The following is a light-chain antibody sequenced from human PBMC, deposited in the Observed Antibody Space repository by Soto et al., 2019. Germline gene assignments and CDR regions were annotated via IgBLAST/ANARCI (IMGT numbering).Light chain of an antibody. CDR2: KES. CDR3: QQYHTFPYT. CDR1: QSIVNL. V-gene: IGKV1-5*03. Sequence: DIQMTQSPSTLSASVGGRVTISCRASQSIVNLLAWYQQKPGKAPKLLICKESSLESGVPSRFSGSGSGTEFTLTISSLQPDDFATYYCQQYHTFPYTFGQGTRLEIK. J-gene: IGKJ2*01.